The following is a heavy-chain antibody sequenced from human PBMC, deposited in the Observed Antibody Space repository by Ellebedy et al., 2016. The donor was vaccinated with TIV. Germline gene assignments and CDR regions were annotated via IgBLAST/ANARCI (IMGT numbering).Heavy chain of an antibody. V-gene: IGHV3-23*01. Sequence: GESLKISCAASGFTFSSFAMHWVRQAPGKGLEWLSVISGGGDITYQADSVKGRFTTTRDNSKNTLYLQLNRLRTEDTAVYFCAKGSSSGFNYDRVGFEYWGQGTLVTVSS. D-gene: IGHD3-22*01. J-gene: IGHJ4*01. CDR3: AKGSSSGFNYDRVGFEY. CDR1: GFTFSSFA. CDR2: ISGGGDIT.